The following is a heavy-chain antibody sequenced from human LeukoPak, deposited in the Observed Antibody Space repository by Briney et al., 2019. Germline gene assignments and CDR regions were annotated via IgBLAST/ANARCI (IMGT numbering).Heavy chain of an antibody. CDR3: AREAVAGTFTLGFDY. CDR2: ISAYNGNT. V-gene: IGHV1-18*04. D-gene: IGHD6-19*01. Sequence: SVKVSCKASGYTFTGSYIHWVRQAPGQGLEWMGWISAYNGNTKYAQKLQGRVTMTTDTSTSTAYMELRSLTSDDTAVYYCAREAVAGTFTLGFDYWGQGTLVTVSS. J-gene: IGHJ4*02. CDR1: GYTFTGSY.